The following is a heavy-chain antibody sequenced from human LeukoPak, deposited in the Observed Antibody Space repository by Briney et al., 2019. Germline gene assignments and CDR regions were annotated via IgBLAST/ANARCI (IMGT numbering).Heavy chain of an antibody. D-gene: IGHD3-16*01. CDR3: ARDRRESFGPIYYYYYYMDV. V-gene: IGHV3-21*01. CDR2: ISSSSSYI. CDR1: GFTFSSYS. J-gene: IGHJ6*03. Sequence: PGGSLRLSCAASGFTFSSYSMNWVRQAPGKGLEWVSSISSSSSYIYYADSVKGRFTISRDNAKNSLYLQMNSLRAEDTAVYYCARDRRESFGPIYYYYYYMDVWGKGTTVTVSS.